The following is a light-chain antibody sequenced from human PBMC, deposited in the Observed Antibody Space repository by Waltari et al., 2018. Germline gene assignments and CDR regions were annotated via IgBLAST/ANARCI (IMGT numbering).Light chain of an antibody. CDR1: RSNIGRYNL. CDR3: CSYAGSNSWV. Sequence: QSALIQPASVSGSPGQSLTISCTGTRSNIGRYNLVSWYQQYPGKAPKVMIYEVYKRPSGVSNRFSGSKTGNTASLTISGLQAEDETDYYCCSYAGSNSWVFGGGTKVTVL. J-gene: IGLJ3*02. V-gene: IGLV2-23*02. CDR2: EVY.